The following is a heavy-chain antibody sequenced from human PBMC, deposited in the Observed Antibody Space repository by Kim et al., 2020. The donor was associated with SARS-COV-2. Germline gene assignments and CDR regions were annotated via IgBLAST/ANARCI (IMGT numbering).Heavy chain of an antibody. CDR3: ATYYSSGSPFDY. CDR2: IYYSGST. CDR1: GGSISSSNYY. J-gene: IGHJ4*02. Sequence: SETLSLTCTVSGGSISSSNYYWGWIRQPPGKGLEWIGSIYYSGSTYYNPSLKSRVTISVDTSKNQFSLKLSSVTAADTAVYYCATYYSSGSPFDYWGQGTLVTVSS. V-gene: IGHV4-39*07. D-gene: IGHD3-10*01.